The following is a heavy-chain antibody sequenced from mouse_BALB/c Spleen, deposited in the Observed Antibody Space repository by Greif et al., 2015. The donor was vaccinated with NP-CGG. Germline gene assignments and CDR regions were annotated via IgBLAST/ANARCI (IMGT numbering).Heavy chain of an antibody. Sequence: QVQLKQSGAELVRPGVSVKISCKGSGYTFTDYAMHWVKLSHAKSLEWIGVISTYYGDASYNQKFKGKATMTVDKSSSTAYMELARLTSEDSAIYYCAKEAYGLFFDYWGQGTTLTVSS. J-gene: IGHJ2*01. V-gene: IGHV1S137*01. CDR2: ISTYYGDA. CDR1: GYTFTDYA. CDR3: AKEAYGLFFDY. D-gene: IGHD2-2*01.